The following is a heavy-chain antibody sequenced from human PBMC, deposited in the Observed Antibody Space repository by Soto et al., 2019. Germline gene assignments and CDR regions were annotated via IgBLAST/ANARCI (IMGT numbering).Heavy chain of an antibody. CDR2: TXYRGTX. V-gene: IGHV4-59*01. Sequence: PXXTLSLTCTVSGGSITSYYWSWIRPPPGKGRDWMGSTXYRGTXNNNTHLKTRXXISVDPSXXPFSPKLSFVTAPQTALYYCASIYSGSYYVLDYWGQGTLVTASS. J-gene: IGHJ4*02. D-gene: IGHD1-26*01. CDR1: GGSITSYY. CDR3: ASIYSGSYYVLDY.